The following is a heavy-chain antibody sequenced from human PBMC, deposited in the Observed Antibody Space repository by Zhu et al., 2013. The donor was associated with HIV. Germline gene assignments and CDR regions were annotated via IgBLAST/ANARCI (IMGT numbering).Heavy chain of an antibody. CDR3: ARGSHVATIMAFGY. CDR1: GGTFSSYT. V-gene: IGHV1-2*02. D-gene: IGHD5-12*01. J-gene: IGHJ4*02. CDR2: ISPNSGGT. Sequence: QVQLVQSGAEVKKPGSSVKVSCKASGGTFSSYTVSWVRRAPGQGLEWMGWISPNSGGTNYAQNFPGRVTMTRDTSISTAYMELTRLTSDDTAVYYCARGSHVATIMAFGYWGQGTLVTVSS.